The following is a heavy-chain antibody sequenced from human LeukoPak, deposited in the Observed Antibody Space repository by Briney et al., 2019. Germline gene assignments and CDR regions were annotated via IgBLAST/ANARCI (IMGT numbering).Heavy chain of an antibody. CDR1: GYTFTSYY. V-gene: IGHV1-46*01. CDR3: ARDNSVGDNAWWFDP. J-gene: IGHJ5*02. CDR2: INPTGGST. D-gene: IGHD1-26*01. Sequence: ASVKVSCKASGYTFTSYYIHWVRQAPGQGLEWMGLINPTGGSTGYAQKFQGRVTMTRDMSTSTDYMELSSLRSEDTAIYYCARDNSVGDNAWWFDPWGQGTLVTVSS.